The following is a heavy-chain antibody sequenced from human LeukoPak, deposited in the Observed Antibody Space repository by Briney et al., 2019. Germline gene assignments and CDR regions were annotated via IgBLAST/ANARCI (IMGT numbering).Heavy chain of an antibody. CDR2: ISYDGSSK. CDR1: GFTFSSYG. D-gene: IGHD3-22*01. J-gene: IGHJ4*02. Sequence: GGSLRLSCAASGFTFSSYGMHWVRQAPGKGLEWVAVISYDGSSKYYADSVKGRFTISRDNSKNTLYLQMNSLRAEDTAVYYCAKDRHYYDSSGYYHWGQGTLVTVSS. V-gene: IGHV3-30*18. CDR3: AKDRHYYDSSGYYH.